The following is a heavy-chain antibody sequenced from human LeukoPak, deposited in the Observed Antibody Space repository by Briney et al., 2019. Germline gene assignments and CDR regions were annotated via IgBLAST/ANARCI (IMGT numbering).Heavy chain of an antibody. CDR1: GFTFSSHG. CDR2: IRYDGSNK. Sequence: GGSLRPSCAASGFTFSSHGMHWVRQAPGKGLEWVAFIRYDGSNKYYADSVKGRFTISRDNSKNTLYLQMNSLRAEDTAVYYCAKDQVPRVIVVVPAALDYWGQGTLVTVSS. J-gene: IGHJ4*02. D-gene: IGHD2-2*01. V-gene: IGHV3-30*02. CDR3: AKDQVPRVIVVVPAALDY.